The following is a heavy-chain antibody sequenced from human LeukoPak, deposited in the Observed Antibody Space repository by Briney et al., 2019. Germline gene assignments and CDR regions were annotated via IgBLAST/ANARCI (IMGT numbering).Heavy chain of an antibody. Sequence: GGSLRLSCPPSGFSFSSHVMHWVRQPAGKGLECVSGISGSGGDTYYAGSVKGRFTIYRDNSKNTLNLQMNSVRAEDTALYYCAKDQNYESSGYYGGFDYWGQGTLVTVSS. CDR2: ISGSGGDT. CDR3: AKDQNYESSGYYGGFDY. V-gene: IGHV3-23*01. D-gene: IGHD3-22*01. J-gene: IGHJ4*02. CDR1: GFSFSSHV.